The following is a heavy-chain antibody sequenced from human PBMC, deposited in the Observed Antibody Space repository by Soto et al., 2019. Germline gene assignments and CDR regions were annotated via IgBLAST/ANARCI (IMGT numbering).Heavy chain of an antibody. J-gene: IGHJ4*02. Sequence: QAHLVQSGAEVKKPGASVKVSCKASGYTFSSYGISWVRQAPRQGFEWMGWINPYTGNTNYAQKFQGRVTMTTDTSTSTAYMDLRSLTSDDTAGYYCARVWFGELSSDCWGQGTLVTVSS. V-gene: IGHV1-18*01. CDR1: GYTFSSYG. CDR2: INPYTGNT. CDR3: ARVWFGELSSDC. D-gene: IGHD3-10*01.